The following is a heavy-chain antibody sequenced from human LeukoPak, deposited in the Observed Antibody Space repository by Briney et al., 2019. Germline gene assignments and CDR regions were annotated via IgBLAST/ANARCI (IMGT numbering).Heavy chain of an antibody. CDR3: ARAAPGRDGGDDFDY. J-gene: IGHJ4*02. Sequence: SETLSLTCIVSGASISSYYWSWIRQPAGKGLEWIGRIYTSGSTNYNPSLESRVIMSVDTSKNQFSLKLTSVTAADTAVYYCARAAPGRDGGDDFDYWGQGTLVTVSS. D-gene: IGHD6-13*01. CDR2: IYTSGST. V-gene: IGHV4-4*07. CDR1: GASISSYY.